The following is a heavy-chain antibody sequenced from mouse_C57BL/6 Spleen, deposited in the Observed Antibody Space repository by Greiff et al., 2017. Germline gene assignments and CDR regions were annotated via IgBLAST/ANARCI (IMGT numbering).Heavy chain of an antibody. CDR1: GYTFTSYW. V-gene: IGHV1-59*01. J-gene: IGHJ3*01. CDR2: IDPSDSYT. D-gene: IGHD1-1*01. CDR3: ARYGSSVAY. Sequence: VQLQQPGAELVRPGTSVKLSCKASGYTFTSYWMHWVKQRPGQGLEWIGVIDPSDSYTNYNQKFKGKATLTVDTSSSTAYMQLSSLTSEDSAVYYCARYGSSVAYWGQGTLVTVSA.